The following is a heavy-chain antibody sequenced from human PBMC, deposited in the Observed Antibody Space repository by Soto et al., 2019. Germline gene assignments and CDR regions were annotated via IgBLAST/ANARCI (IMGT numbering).Heavy chain of an antibody. CDR3: ASGGYSGENAFDI. V-gene: IGHV4-34*01. D-gene: IGHD5-12*01. CDR1: GGSFSGYY. J-gene: IGHJ3*02. CDR2: INHSGST. Sequence: QVQLQQWGAGLLKPSETLSLTCAVYGGSFSGYYWSWIRQPPGKGLEWIGEINHSGSTNYNPSLKSRVTISVDTSKSQFSLKLSSVTAADTAVYYCASGGYSGENAFDIWGQGTMVTVSS.